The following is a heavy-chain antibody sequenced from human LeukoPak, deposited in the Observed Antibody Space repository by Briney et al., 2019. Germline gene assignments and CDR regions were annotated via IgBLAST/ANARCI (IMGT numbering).Heavy chain of an antibody. Sequence: SETLSLTCTVSGGSINSYYWSWIRQPPGKGLEWIGYIHYSGSTNYNPSLKSRVTISRDTSKNQFSLKLRSVTAADTAVYYCTSGGMVSGDYWGHGPLVTVS. J-gene: IGHJ4*01. CDR1: GGSINSYY. CDR2: IHYSGST. D-gene: IGHD2-8*01. CDR3: TSGGMVSGDY. V-gene: IGHV4-59*01.